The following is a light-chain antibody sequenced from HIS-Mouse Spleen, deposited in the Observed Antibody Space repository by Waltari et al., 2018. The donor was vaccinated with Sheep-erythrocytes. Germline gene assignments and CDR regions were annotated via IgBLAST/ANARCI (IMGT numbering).Light chain of an antibody. Sequence: QSALTQPRSVSGSPGQSVTISCTGTSSDVGGYNYVSWYQQHPGKAPKLIIYDVSKRPSGVPDRFSGSKSGNTASLTSSGLQAEDEADYYCCSYAGSYNHVFATGTKVTVL. V-gene: IGLV2-11*01. CDR2: DVS. J-gene: IGLJ1*01. CDR1: SSDVGGYNY. CDR3: CSYAGSYNHV.